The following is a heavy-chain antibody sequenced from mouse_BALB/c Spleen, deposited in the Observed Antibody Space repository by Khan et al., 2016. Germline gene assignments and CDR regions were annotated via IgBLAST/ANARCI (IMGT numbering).Heavy chain of an antibody. CDR3: ARGNYWYFDV. Sequence: EVQLQESGPGLVKPSQSLSLTCSVTGYSITSGYYWNWIRQFPGNKLEWMGYISYDGSNNYNPSLKNRISLTRDTSKNQFFLKFNSVTTEDTATYYSARGNYWYFDVWGAGTTVTVSS. J-gene: IGHJ1*01. CDR1: GYSITSGYY. V-gene: IGHV3-6*02. CDR2: ISYDGSN.